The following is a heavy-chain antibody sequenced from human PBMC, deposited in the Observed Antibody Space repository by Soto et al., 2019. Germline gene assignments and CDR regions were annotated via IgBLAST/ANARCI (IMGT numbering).Heavy chain of an antibody. CDR2: ISISSSDR. CDR1: GFTLRTYT. Sequence: GGSLRLSCTASGFTLRTYTMNWVRQAPGKGLEWVSSISISSSDRYYADSVRGRFTISRDNAKNALYLQMNSLRADDTAVYFCVRGMNPLFGGQGTLVTVSS. J-gene: IGHJ4*01. V-gene: IGHV3-21*06. CDR3: VRGMNPLF.